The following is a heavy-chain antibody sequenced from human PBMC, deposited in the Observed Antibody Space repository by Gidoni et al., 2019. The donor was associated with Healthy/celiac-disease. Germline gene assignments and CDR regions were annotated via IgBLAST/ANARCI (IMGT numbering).Heavy chain of an antibody. CDR2: ISGNSGSI. Sequence: EVQLVESGGGLVQPGRSLRLSCAASGFTFDDYAMHWVRQAPGKGLEWVSGISGNSGSIGYADAVKGRFTISRDNAKNSLYLQMNSLRAEDTALYYCARSPDYYGSGSYYSFDYWGQGTLVTVSS. J-gene: IGHJ4*02. D-gene: IGHD3-10*01. CDR1: GFTFDDYA. CDR3: ARSPDYYGSGSYYSFDY. V-gene: IGHV3-9*01.